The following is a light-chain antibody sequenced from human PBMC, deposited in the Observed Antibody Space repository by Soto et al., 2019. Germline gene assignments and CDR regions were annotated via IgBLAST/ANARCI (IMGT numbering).Light chain of an antibody. CDR3: QQLNSYPPWT. CDR2: GAS. J-gene: IGKJ1*01. V-gene: IGKV1-9*01. CDR1: QGISSN. Sequence: IQLTQSPSSLSASVGDRVTITCRASQGISSNLAWYQQKPGRVPKLLIFGASTLQSGVPSRFSGSGSGTDFTLTISSLQPEDFATYFCQQLNSYPPWTFGQGTKVEIK.